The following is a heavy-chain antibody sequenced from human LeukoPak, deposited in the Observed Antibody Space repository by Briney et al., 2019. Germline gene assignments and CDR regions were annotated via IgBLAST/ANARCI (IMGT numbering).Heavy chain of an antibody. V-gene: IGHV3-30*03. CDR2: ISYAGNNE. CDR1: GFTFSNYA. Sequence: GGSLRLSCAASGFTFSNYAMHWVRQAPGKGLEWVAVISYAGNNEYYADSVKGRFTISRDNSKNTLYLQVNSLRADDTAVYYCARVGGRYYDFWSGSKAGYFDYWGQGTLVTVSS. J-gene: IGHJ4*02. CDR3: ARVGGRYYDFWSGSKAGYFDY. D-gene: IGHD3-3*01.